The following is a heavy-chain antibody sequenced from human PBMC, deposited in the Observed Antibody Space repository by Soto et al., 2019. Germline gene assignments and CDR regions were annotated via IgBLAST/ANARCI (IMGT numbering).Heavy chain of an antibody. D-gene: IGHD2-15*01. CDR1: GGTFSSYA. V-gene: IGHV1-69*06. J-gene: IGHJ4*02. CDR3: ARTSAPYCSGGSCPSFDY. Sequence: QVQLVQSGAEVKKPGSSVKVSCKASGGTFSSYAISWVRQAPGQGLEWMGGIIPIFGTANYAQKFQGRVTITAEKSTSTAYMELSSLRSEDTAVYYCARTSAPYCSGGSCPSFDYWGQGTLVTVSS. CDR2: IIPIFGTA.